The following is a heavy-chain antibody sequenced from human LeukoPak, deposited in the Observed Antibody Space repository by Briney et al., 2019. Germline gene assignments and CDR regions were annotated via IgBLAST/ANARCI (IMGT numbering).Heavy chain of an antibody. CDR3: ARDQYVAAAGYNWFDP. CDR1: GGSFSGYY. CDR2: INHSGST. J-gene: IGHJ5*02. D-gene: IGHD6-13*01. Sequence: ASETLSLTCAVYGGSFSGYYWGWIRQPPGKGLEWIGEINHSGSTNYNPSLKSRVTISVDTSKNQFSLKLSSVTAADTAVYYCARDQYVAAAGYNWFDPWGQGTLVTVSS. V-gene: IGHV4-34*01.